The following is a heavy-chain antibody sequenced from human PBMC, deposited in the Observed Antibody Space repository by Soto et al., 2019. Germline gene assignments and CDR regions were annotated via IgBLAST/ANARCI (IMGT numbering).Heavy chain of an antibody. CDR3: ARGATVTQYDY. J-gene: IGHJ4*02. D-gene: IGHD4-17*01. CDR1: GVSVSSGSFY. Sequence: QVQLQESGPGLVKPSETLSLTCTVSGVSVSSGSFYWAWIRQPPGQGLEWIGFGSYSGTTNYKPSHKSRVTIFVDTSRSQISLKVSSLTAADTAVYYCARGATVTQYDYWGQGTLVTVSS. CDR2: GSYSGTT. V-gene: IGHV4-61*01.